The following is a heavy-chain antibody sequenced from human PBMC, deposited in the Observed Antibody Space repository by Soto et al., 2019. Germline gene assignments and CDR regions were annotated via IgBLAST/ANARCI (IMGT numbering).Heavy chain of an antibody. CDR1: GYTFTSYD. J-gene: IGHJ4*02. CDR3: ARDRAAVAGTFDY. V-gene: IGHV1-8*01. Sequence: ASVKVSCKASGYTFTSYDINWVRQATGQGLEWMGWMNPNSGNTGYAQKFQGRVTMTRNTSISTAYMELSSLRSEDTAVYYCARDRAAVAGTFDYWGQGTLVTVSS. D-gene: IGHD6-19*01. CDR2: MNPNSGNT.